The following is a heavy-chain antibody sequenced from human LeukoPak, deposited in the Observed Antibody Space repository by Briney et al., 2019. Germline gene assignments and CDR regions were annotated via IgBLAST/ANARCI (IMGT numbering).Heavy chain of an antibody. J-gene: IGHJ4*02. Sequence: SETLSLTCAVYGGSFSGYYWSWIRQPPGKGLEWIGEINHSGSTNYNPSLKCRVTISVDTSKNQFSLKLSSVTAADTAVYYCARRVWGSYRYSHWGQGTLVTVSS. CDR1: GGSFSGYY. CDR3: ARRVWGSYRYSH. D-gene: IGHD3-16*02. V-gene: IGHV4-34*01. CDR2: INHSGST.